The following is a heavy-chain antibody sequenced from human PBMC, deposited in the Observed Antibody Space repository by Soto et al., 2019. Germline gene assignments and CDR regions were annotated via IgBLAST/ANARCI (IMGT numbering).Heavy chain of an antibody. CDR1: VYTFTSYY. Sequence: GASVKASCKASVYTFTSYYIHWVRQAPGQGLEWMGIINPSGGSTSYAQKFQGRATMTRDTSTNTVYRELSSRGFEDTAVYYCGSTFRGAFDIWGQGTMVTVSS. CDR3: GSTFRGAFDI. CDR2: INPSGGST. V-gene: IGHV1-46*03. J-gene: IGHJ3*02.